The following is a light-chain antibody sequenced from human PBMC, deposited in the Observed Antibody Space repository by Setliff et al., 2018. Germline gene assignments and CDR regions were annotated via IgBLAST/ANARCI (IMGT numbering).Light chain of an antibody. CDR2: TNN. CDR1: GSNIGTGYD. CDR3: QSYDSSLSGYV. V-gene: IGLV1-40*01. Sequence: QSALTQPPSVSGAPGQRVTISCTGSGSNIGTGYDVHWYQHLPGAAPTLLIYTNNNRPSGVPDRFSASKSGTSASLAITGLRAEDEADYYCQSYDSSLSGYVFGTGTRSPS. J-gene: IGLJ1*01.